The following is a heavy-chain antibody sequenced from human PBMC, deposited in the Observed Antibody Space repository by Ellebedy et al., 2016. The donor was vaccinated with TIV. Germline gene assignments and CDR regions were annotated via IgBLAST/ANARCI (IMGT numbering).Heavy chain of an antibody. V-gene: IGHV3-33*01. J-gene: IGHJ6*03. CDR3: ARDPSKPYYYYYYMDV. D-gene: IGHD2-2*01. CDR2: IWYDGSNK. Sequence: GESLKISCAASGFTFSSYGMHWVRQAPGKGLEWVAVIWYDGSNKYYADSVKGRFTISRDNSKNTLYLQMNSLRAEDTAVYYCARDPSKPYYYYYYMDVWGKGTTVTVSS. CDR1: GFTFSSYG.